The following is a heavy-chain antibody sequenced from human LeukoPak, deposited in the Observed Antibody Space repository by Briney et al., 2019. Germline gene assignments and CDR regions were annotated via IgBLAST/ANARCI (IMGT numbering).Heavy chain of an antibody. D-gene: IGHD2-2*01. CDR3: TTGIVVVPAATTFIDY. Sequence: GGSLRLSCAASGFTFSSYAMSWVRQAPGKGLEWVGRIKSKTDGGTTDYAALVKGRFTISRDDSKNTLYLQMNSLKTEDTAVYYCTTGIVVVPAATTFIDYWGQGTLVTVSS. J-gene: IGHJ4*02. V-gene: IGHV3-15*01. CDR1: GFTFSSYA. CDR2: IKSKTDGGTT.